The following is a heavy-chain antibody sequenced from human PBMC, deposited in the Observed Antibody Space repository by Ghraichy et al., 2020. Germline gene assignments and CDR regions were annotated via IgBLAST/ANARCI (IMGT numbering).Heavy chain of an antibody. CDR1: GYTFTSYG. D-gene: IGHD4-23*01. CDR2: ISAYNGNT. Sequence: ASVKVSCKASGYTFTSYGISWVRRAPGQGLEWMGWISAYNGNTNYAQKLQGRVTMTTDTSTSTAYMELRSLRSDDTAVYYCARSGNSDLSATRIFDYWGQGTLVTVSS. V-gene: IGHV1-18*04. CDR3: ARSGNSDLSATRIFDY. J-gene: IGHJ4*02.